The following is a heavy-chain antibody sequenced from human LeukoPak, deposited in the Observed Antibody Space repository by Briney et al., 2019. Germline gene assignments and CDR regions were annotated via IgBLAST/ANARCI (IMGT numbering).Heavy chain of an antibody. CDR1: GGSISSSNW. J-gene: IGHJ4*02. CDR2: IYHSGST. D-gene: IGHD2-15*01. CDR3: ARDSTGGYCSGGSCHNS. Sequence: PSGTLSLTCAVSGGSISSSNWWSWVRQPPGKGLEWIGEIYHSGSTNYNPSLKSRVTISVDKSKNQFSLKLSSVTAADTAVYYCARDSTGGYCSGGSCHNSWGQGTLVTVSS. V-gene: IGHV4-4*02.